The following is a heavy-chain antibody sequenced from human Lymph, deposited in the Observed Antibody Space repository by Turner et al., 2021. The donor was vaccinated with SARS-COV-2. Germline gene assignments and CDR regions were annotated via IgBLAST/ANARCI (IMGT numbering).Heavy chain of an antibody. CDR1: GDTFTGRY. CDR2: INPNCGGT. Sequence: QVQLVQSGAEVKKPGASVKVSCKASGDTFTGRYMHWVRQAPGQGLGWMGWINPNCGGTNYAQKFQSRVTMTRDTSISAAYMELSRLRSDDTAVYYCARDVERYNDFWSGYSGGYGMDVWGQGTTVTVSS. CDR3: ARDVERYNDFWSGYSGGYGMDV. J-gene: IGHJ6*02. V-gene: IGHV1-2*02. D-gene: IGHD3-3*01.